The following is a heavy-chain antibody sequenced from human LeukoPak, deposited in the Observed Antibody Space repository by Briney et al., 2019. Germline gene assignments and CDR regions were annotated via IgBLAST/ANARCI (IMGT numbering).Heavy chain of an antibody. D-gene: IGHD6-13*01. CDR1: GGSFSGYY. CDR3: ARQSDNSSSWYNLPKYYFDY. V-gene: IGHV4-34*01. J-gene: IGHJ4*02. Sequence: SETLSLTCAVYGGSFSGYYWSWIRQPPGKGLEWIGEINHSGSTNYNPSLKSRVTISVDTSKNQFSLKLSSVTAADTAVYYCARQSDNSSSWYNLPKYYFDYWGQGTLVTVSS. CDR2: INHSGST.